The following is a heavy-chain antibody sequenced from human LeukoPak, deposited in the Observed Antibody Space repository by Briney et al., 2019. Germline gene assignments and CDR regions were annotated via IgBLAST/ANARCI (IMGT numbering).Heavy chain of an antibody. CDR3: LPYYDFWSGYYYFDY. J-gene: IGHJ4*02. Sequence: PGGSLRLSCAASGFTFSSYNMNWVRQAPGKGLEWVSSISSGSSYIYYADSVKGRFTTSRDNAKNSLYLQMNSLRAEDTAVYYCLPYYDFWSGYYYFDYWGQGTLVTVSS. D-gene: IGHD3-3*01. CDR2: ISSGSSYI. V-gene: IGHV3-21*01. CDR1: GFTFSSYN.